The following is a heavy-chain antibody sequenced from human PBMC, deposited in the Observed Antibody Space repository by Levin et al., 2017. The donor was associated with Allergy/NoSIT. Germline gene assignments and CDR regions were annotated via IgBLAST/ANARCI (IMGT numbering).Heavy chain of an antibody. Sequence: PSETLSLTCAVSGGSISSSNWWSWVRQPPGKGLEWIGEIYHSGSTNYNPSLKSRVTISVDKSKNQFSLKLSSVTAADTAVYYCARLEYSSGWPLTFDYWGQGTLVTVSS. CDR2: IYHSGST. J-gene: IGHJ4*02. V-gene: IGHV4-4*02. CDR1: GGSISSSNW. D-gene: IGHD6-19*01. CDR3: ARLEYSSGWPLTFDY.